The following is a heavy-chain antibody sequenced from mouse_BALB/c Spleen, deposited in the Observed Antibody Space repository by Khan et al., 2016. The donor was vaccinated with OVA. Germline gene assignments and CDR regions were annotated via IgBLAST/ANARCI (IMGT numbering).Heavy chain of an antibody. V-gene: IGHV3-2*02. CDR2: ISYSGRT. CDR1: GYSITSNYA. J-gene: IGHJ4*01. CDR3: ARGNYNGYAMDY. D-gene: IGHD1-1*01. Sequence: EVKLQESGPGLVKPSQSLSLTCTVTGYSITSNYAWNWIRQFPGNKLEWMGYISYSGRTSYIPSLKSRISITRDTSKNQFFLQLNSVTTEDTATYYCARGNYNGYAMDYWGQGTSVTVSS.